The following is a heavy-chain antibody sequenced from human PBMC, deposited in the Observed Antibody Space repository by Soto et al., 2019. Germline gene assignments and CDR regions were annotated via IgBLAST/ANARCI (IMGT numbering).Heavy chain of an antibody. CDR2: MNPNSGNT. D-gene: IGHD5-18*01. CDR1: GYTFTSYD. J-gene: IGHJ6*02. CDR3: ARVYSYGLTYYYYYGMDV. V-gene: IGHV1-8*01. Sequence: ASVKVSCKASGYTFTSYDINWVRQATGQGLEWMGWMNPNSGNTGYAQKFQGRVTMTRNTSISTAYTELSSLRSEDTAVYYCARVYSYGLTYYYYYGMDVWGQGTTVTVSS.